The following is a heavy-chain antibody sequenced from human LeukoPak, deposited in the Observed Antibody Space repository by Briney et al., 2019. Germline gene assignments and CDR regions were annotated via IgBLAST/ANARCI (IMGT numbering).Heavy chain of an antibody. CDR3: TRRAGYSSGWWALVPYYFDY. Sequence: GGSLRLSCTASGFTFGDYAMSWVRQAPGKGLEWVGFIRSKAYGGTTEYAASVKGRFTISRDDSKSIAYLQMNSLKAEDTAVYYCTRRAGYSSGWWALVPYYFDYWGQGTLVTVSS. J-gene: IGHJ4*02. CDR2: IRSKAYGGTT. CDR1: GFTFGDYA. V-gene: IGHV3-49*04. D-gene: IGHD6-19*01.